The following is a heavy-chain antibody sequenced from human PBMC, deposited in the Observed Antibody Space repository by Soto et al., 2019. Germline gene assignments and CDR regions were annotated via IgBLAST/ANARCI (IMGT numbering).Heavy chain of an antibody. J-gene: IGHJ4*02. V-gene: IGHV4-61*08. CDR1: GGSINSGGYY. D-gene: IGHD6-13*01. CDR2: IYYSGIT. CDR3: ARSGGGAAGPPTQFDY. Sequence: PSETLSLTCSVSGGSINSGGYYWSWIRQHPGKGLEWIGYIYYSGITNYSPSLKSRVTISVDTSKNQFSLKLDSVTAADTAVYYCARSGGGAAGPPTQFDYWGQGTLVTVSS.